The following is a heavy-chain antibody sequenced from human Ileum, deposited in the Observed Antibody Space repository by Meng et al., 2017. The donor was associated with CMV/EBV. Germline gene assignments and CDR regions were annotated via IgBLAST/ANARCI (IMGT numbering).Heavy chain of an antibody. CDR3: ARDRASGRTPDYYYGMDI. CDR1: GFTFANFQ. CDR2: INSDGNT. Sequence: GESLKISCAASGFTFANFQMNWVRQAPGKGLEWVSLINSDGNTYYADSVKGRFTLSRDNSKNTPYLQMNSLRHEDTTVYYCARDRASGRTPDYYYGMDIWGQGTTVTVSS. V-gene: IGHV3-53*01. D-gene: IGHD1-26*01. J-gene: IGHJ6*02.